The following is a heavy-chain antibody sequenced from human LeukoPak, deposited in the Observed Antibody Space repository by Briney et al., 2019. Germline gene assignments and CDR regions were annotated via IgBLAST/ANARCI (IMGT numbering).Heavy chain of an antibody. CDR2: IHPEGNEK. D-gene: IGHD1-1*01. Sequence: QTGGSLRLSCATSGFTFSNFWMSWVRQAPGRGLEWVANIHPEGNEKYHVESVKGRFTISRDNARNLLFLQMNGLRVEDTAVYYCARGDDFSGDHWGQGTLVTVSS. J-gene: IGHJ4*02. CDR3: ARGDDFSGDH. CDR1: GFTFSNFW. V-gene: IGHV3-7*04.